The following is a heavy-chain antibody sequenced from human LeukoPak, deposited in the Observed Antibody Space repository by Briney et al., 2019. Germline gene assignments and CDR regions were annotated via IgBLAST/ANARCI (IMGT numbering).Heavy chain of an antibody. V-gene: IGHV4-39*01. Sequence: PSETLSLTCTVSGGSISSSSYYWGWIRQPPGKGLEWIGSIYYSGSTYYNPSLKSRVTISVDTSKNQFSLKLSSVTAADTAVYYCARAGPSTDSSNYYYYYMDVWGKGTTVTVSS. J-gene: IGHJ6*03. CDR1: GGSISSSSYY. CDR3: ARAGPSTDSSNYYYYYMDV. CDR2: IYYSGST. D-gene: IGHD6-19*01.